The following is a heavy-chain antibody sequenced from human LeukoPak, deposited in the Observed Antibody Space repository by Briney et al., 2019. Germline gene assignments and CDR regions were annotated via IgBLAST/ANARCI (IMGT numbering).Heavy chain of an antibody. V-gene: IGHV4-34*01. CDR1: GGSFSGYY. Sequence: SETLSLTCAVYGGSFSGYYWSWIRQPPGKGLEWIGEINHSGSTNYNPSLKSRVTISVDTSKNQFSLKLSSVTAADTAVYYCASSYYTNLSAPFDYWGQGTLVTVSS. CDR3: ASSYYTNLSAPFDY. CDR2: INHSGST. J-gene: IGHJ4*02. D-gene: IGHD4-11*01.